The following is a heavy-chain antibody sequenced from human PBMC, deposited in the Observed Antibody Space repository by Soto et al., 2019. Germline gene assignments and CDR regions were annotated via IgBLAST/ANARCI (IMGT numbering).Heavy chain of an antibody. D-gene: IGHD3-3*01. CDR2: ISAYNGNT. CDR1: GYTFTSYG. Sequence: ASVKVSCKASGYTFTSYGISWVRQAPGQGLEWMGWISAYNGNTNYAQKLQGRVTMTTDTSTSTAYMELRSLRSVDTAVYYCARGGEYYDFWSGPKPIYWGQGTLVTVSS. CDR3: ARGGEYYDFWSGPKPIY. V-gene: IGHV1-18*01. J-gene: IGHJ4*02.